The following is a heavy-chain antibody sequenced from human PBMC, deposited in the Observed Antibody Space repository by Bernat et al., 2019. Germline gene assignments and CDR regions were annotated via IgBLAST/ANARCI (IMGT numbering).Heavy chain of an antibody. CDR2: ISYDGSNK. CDR3: AKPRVVGATGPFDY. CDR1: GFTFSSYG. D-gene: IGHD1-26*01. Sequence: QVQLVESGGGLVQPGRSLRLSCAASGFTFSSYGMHWVRQAPGKGLEWVAVISYDGSNKYYADSVKGRFTISRDNSKNTLYLQMNSLRAEDTAVYYCAKPRVVGATGPFDYWGQGTLVTVSS. V-gene: IGHV3-30*18. J-gene: IGHJ4*02.